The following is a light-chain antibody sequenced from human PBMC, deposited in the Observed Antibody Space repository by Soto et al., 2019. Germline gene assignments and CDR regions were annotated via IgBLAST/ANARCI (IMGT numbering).Light chain of an antibody. V-gene: IGKV3-15*01. CDR2: DAS. Sequence: EIVMTQSPATLSVSPGERATLSCRASQSVSSSLAWYQQKPGQAPRLLIYDASTRATGIPARFSGSGSGTEFTLTISSLQSEDFVVYYCQQYNNLVTFGQGTKVDIK. J-gene: IGKJ2*01. CDR1: QSVSSS. CDR3: QQYNNLVT.